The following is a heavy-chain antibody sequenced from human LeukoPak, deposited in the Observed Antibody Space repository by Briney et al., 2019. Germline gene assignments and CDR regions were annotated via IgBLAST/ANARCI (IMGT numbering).Heavy chain of an antibody. J-gene: IGHJ4*02. Sequence: GGSLRLSCAASGFTFSSYGMHWVRQAPGKGLEWVAFIRYDGSNKYYADSVKGRFTISRDNSKNTLYLQMNSLRAEDTAVYYCAKGGGRSGSYDVDYWGQGTLVTVSS. CDR1: GFTFSSYG. D-gene: IGHD3-10*01. CDR3: AKGGGRSGSYDVDY. CDR2: IRYDGSNK. V-gene: IGHV3-30*02.